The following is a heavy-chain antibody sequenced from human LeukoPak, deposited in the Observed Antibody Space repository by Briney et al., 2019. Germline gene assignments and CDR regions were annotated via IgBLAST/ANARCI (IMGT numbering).Heavy chain of an antibody. D-gene: IGHD3-10*01. CDR2: MSYDRSNK. V-gene: IGHV3-30*18. J-gene: IGHJ4*02. CDR3: AKDQKAGSGSFKYYFDY. CDR1: AFTFSNYG. Sequence: PGGSLRLSCAASAFTFSNYGMHWVRQAPGKGLEWMAVMSYDRSNKHYADSVKGRFTISRDNSKNTLYLQMNSLRAEDTAVYYCAKDQKAGSGSFKYYFDYWGQGTLVTV.